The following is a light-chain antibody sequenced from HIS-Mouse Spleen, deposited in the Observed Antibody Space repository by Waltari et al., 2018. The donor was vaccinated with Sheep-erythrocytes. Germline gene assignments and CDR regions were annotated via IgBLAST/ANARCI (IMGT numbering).Light chain of an antibody. CDR1: SSVVGGYNY. CDR3: CSYAGSYNHV. J-gene: IGLJ1*01. CDR2: DVS. V-gene: IGLV2-11*01. Sequence: QSALTQPRSVSGSPGQSVTISCTGTSSVVGGYNYVSWYQQHPGKAPKLMIYDVSKRPSGVPDRFSGSKSGNTASLTISGLQAEDEADYYCCSYAGSYNHVFATGTKV.